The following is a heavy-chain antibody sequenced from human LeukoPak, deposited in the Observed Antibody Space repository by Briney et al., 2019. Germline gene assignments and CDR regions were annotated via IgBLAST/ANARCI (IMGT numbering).Heavy chain of an antibody. V-gene: IGHV3-7*03. D-gene: IGHD1-1*01. Sequence: GGSLRLSCAASGFTFSNYWMSWVRQAPGKGPEWVANIKEDGSETYYMDSVKGRFTISRDNAQNSLFLQMNSLRAEDTAVYYCARDRYNWNDPFDYWGQGTLVTVSS. J-gene: IGHJ4*02. CDR2: IKEDGSET. CDR1: GFTFSNYW. CDR3: ARDRYNWNDPFDY.